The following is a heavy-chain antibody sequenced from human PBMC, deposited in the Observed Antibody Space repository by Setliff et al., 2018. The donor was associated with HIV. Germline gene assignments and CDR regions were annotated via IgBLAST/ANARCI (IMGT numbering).Heavy chain of an antibody. V-gene: IGHV3-48*04. CDR1: GFTFSSYS. CDR2: ISSSRSTI. D-gene: IGHD3-10*01. CDR3: AYYSLGSFYLGYYYYHGMDV. J-gene: IGHJ6*02. Sequence: GGSLRLSCAASGFTFSSYSMNWVRQAPGKGLEWVSYISSSRSTIYYADSVKGRFTISRDNAKNSLYLQMIGLRAEDTAVYYCAYYSLGSFYLGYYYYHGMDVWGLGTTVTVSS.